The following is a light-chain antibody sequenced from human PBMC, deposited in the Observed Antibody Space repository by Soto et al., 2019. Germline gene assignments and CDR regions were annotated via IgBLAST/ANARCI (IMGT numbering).Light chain of an antibody. CDR3: QHRSEWPVS. V-gene: IGKV3-11*01. CDR1: QSVNSY. CDR2: DAS. Sequence: EIVLTQSPATLSLSPGERATLSCRASQSVNSYLAWYQQKPGQAPRLLISDASNRATGIPARFSGSGSGTDFTLTISSLEPEDFAVYYCQHRSEWPVSFGQGTRLEN. J-gene: IGKJ5*01.